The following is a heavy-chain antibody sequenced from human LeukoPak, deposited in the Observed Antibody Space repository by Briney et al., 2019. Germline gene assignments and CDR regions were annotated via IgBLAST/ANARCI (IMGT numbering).Heavy chain of an antibody. J-gene: IGHJ6*03. CDR1: GYTFTSYD. V-gene: IGHV1-8*01. D-gene: IGHD2-2*02. Sequence: ASLKVSCTASGYTFTSYDINWVRQATGQGLEWMGWMNPNSGNTGSAQKFQGRVTMTRNTSISTAYMELSGLRSEDTAVYYCARVGLGYCSSTSCYRSYYYYYMDVWGKGTTVTVSS. CDR2: MNPNSGNT. CDR3: ARVGLGYCSSTSCYRSYYYYYMDV.